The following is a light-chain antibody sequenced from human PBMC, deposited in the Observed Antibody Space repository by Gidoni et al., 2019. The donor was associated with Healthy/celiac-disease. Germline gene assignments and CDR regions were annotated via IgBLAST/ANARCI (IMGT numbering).Light chain of an antibody. CDR2: LGS. Sequence: DIVMTQSALSLPVTPGEPASISCRSSQGLLHSNGYNYLDWYLQKPGQSPQLLIYLGSNRASGVPDRFSGSGSGTDFTLKISRDQAEDGGVYYCMQALQTPCTFGQGTKLEIK. CDR1: QGLLHSNGYNY. CDR3: MQALQTPCT. J-gene: IGKJ2*02. V-gene: IGKV2-28*01.